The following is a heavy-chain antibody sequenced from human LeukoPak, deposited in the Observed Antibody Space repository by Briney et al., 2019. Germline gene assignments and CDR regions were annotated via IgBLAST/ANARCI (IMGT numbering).Heavy chain of an antibody. CDR2: IYYSGST. CDR3: ARDQGGSGSYIDAFDI. V-gene: IGHV4-59*01. Sequence: SETLSLTCTVSGGSISSYYWSWIRQPPGKGLEWVGYIYYSGSTNYNPSLKSRVTISVDTSKNQFSLKLSSVTAADTAVYYCARDQGGSGSYIDAFDIWGRGTMVTVSS. CDR1: GGSISSYY. J-gene: IGHJ3*02. D-gene: IGHD1-26*01.